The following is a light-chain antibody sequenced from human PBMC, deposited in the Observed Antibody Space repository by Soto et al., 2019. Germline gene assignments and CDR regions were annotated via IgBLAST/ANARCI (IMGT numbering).Light chain of an antibody. CDR2: DVS. V-gene: IGLV2-11*01. CDR3: CSFAGSYTFWV. J-gene: IGLJ3*02. Sequence: QSALTPPRSLSGSPGPSVTISCTGTSSDVGDYNYVSWYQQYPGKAPKLVLFDVSKRPSGVPDRFSGSKSGNTASLTISGLQAEDEADYYCCSFAGSYTFWVFGGGTKLTVL. CDR1: SSDVGDYNY.